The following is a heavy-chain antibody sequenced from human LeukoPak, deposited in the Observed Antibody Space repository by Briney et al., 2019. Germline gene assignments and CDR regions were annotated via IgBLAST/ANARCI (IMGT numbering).Heavy chain of an antibody. Sequence: SETLSLTCTVSGGSISSSSYYWGWIRQPPGKGLEWIGSIYYSGNTYYNASLESRVTISGDTSKNQFSLILSSVTAADTAVYYCATPGLARAYWGQGALVTVSS. J-gene: IGHJ4*02. CDR2: IYYSGNT. CDR1: GGSISSSSYY. V-gene: IGHV4-39*01. CDR3: ATPGLARAY.